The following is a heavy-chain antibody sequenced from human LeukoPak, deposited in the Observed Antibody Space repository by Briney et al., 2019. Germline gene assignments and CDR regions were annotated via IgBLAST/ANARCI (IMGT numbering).Heavy chain of an antibody. Sequence: TSSETLSLTCTVSGGSISSSSYYWGWIRQPPGKGLEWIGTFYYSGSTYYNPSLKSRVTISVDTSKNQFSLKLSSVTAADTAVYYCARHQVAYYYGSGSYSKYNWFDPWGQGTLVTVSS. CDR1: GGSISSSSYY. V-gene: IGHV4-39*01. CDR2: FYYSGST. CDR3: ARHQVAYYYGSGSYSKYNWFDP. D-gene: IGHD3-10*01. J-gene: IGHJ5*02.